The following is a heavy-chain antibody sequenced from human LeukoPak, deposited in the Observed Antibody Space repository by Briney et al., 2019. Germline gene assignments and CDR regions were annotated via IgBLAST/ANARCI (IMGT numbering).Heavy chain of an antibody. V-gene: IGHV1-18*01. CDR2: ISAYNGNT. Sequence: APVKVSCKASGYTFTSYGISWVRQAPGQGLEWMGWISAYNGNTNYAQKLQGRVTMTTDTSTSTAYMELRSLRSDDTAVYYCARAVSGAAAGNAFDIWGQGTMVTVSS. D-gene: IGHD6-13*01. CDR1: GYTFTSYG. CDR3: ARAVSGAAAGNAFDI. J-gene: IGHJ3*02.